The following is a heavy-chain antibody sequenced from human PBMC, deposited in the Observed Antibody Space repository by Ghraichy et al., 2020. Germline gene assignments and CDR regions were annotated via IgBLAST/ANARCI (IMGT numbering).Heavy chain of an antibody. CDR3: ARHVPYSRGWDPFDS. D-gene: IGHD6-19*01. CDR2: IYYSGVT. Sequence: SETLSLTCTVSGGSISSSGNYWGWIRQPPGKGLEWIGTIYYSGVTYYSSSHKSRVTMSVDSSKNQFSLRLGSVTAADTAMYLCARHVPYSRGWDPFDSWGQGTLVTVSS. CDR1: GGSISSSGNY. J-gene: IGHJ4*02. V-gene: IGHV4-39*01.